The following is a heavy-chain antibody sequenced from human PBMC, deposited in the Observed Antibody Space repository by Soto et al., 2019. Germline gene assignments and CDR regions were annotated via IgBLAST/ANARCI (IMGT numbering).Heavy chain of an antibody. CDR2: IWYDGSNK. V-gene: IGHV3-33*01. D-gene: IGHD1-1*01. Sequence: QVQLVESGGGVVQPGRSLRLSCAASGFTFSSYGMHWVRQAPGKGLEWVAVIWYDGSNKYYADSVKGRFTISRDNSKNTVHLQRNSLGGEDTAVYYCAMLQQTTDYFDYWGQGTLVTVCS. CDR1: GFTFSSYG. J-gene: IGHJ4*02. CDR3: AMLQQTTDYFDY.